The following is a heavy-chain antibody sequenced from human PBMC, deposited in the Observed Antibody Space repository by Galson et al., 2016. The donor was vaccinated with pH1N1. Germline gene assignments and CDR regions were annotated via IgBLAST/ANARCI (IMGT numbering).Heavy chain of an antibody. Sequence: TLSLTCTVSGGSIGNSNYYWGWIRQHPGKGLEWIGYIHYGGSTHYNPSLSSRVTISVDTSKNQFSLRLSSVTAADTAVYYCARGDFVVGEGWYNGFDVWGHGTTVTVSS. J-gene: IGHJ6*02. CDR1: GGSIGNSNYY. D-gene: IGHD2-15*01. V-gene: IGHV4-31*03. CDR3: ARGDFVVGEGWYNGFDV. CDR2: IHYGGST.